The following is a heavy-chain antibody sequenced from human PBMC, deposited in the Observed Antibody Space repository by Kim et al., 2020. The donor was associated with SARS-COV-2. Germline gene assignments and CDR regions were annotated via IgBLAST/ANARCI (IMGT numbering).Heavy chain of an antibody. CDR1: GGSISSYY. CDR3: ARDKTAEGSYCYYMDV. V-gene: IGHV4-59*01. J-gene: IGHJ6*03. CDR2: IYYSGRT. Sequence: SETLSLTCTVSGGSISSYYWSWIRQPPGKGLEWIGYIYYSGRTDYNPSLKSRVTISVDTSKNQFSLRLSSVTAADTAVYYCARDKTAEGSYCYYMDVWGKGTTVTVSS. D-gene: IGHD2-21*02.